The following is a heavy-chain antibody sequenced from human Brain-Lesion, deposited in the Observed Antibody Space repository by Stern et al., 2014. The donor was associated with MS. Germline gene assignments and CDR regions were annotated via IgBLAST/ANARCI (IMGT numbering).Heavy chain of an antibody. J-gene: IGHJ4*02. D-gene: IGHD1-14*01. CDR1: GFTFDYYA. V-gene: IGHV3-9*01. Sequence: EVQLVESGGDLVQPGRSLRLSCAAFGFTFDYYAMHWVRQALGKGLEWVAGISWNSGTIGYSDSVKGRFTTSRDNAYSSLYLQMNSLRPEDTALYYCARDITGSSAYFAYWGQGTLVTVSS. CDR3: ARDITGSSAYFAY. CDR2: ISWNSGTI.